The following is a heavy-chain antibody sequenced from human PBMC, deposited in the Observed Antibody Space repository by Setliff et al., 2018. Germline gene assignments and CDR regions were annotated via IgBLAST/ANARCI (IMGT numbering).Heavy chain of an antibody. Sequence: GESLKISCEASGFTFRTYGMYWVRQAPGKGLECVALISHDGSEKYYADSVEGRFTISRDNSKNTLYLQMNSLRPEDTAVYYCARTCSGSGCYAGLESWGQGTPVTVSS. D-gene: IGHD2-15*01. CDR1: GFTFRTYG. CDR3: ARTCSGSGCYAGLES. J-gene: IGHJ4*02. CDR2: ISHDGSEK. V-gene: IGHV3-30*03.